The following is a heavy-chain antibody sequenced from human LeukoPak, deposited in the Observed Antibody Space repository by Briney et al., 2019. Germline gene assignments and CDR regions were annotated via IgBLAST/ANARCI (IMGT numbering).Heavy chain of an antibody. CDR2: IKHDGSEK. CDR3: ARDEGATVTTYRFDF. V-gene: IGHV3-7*01. D-gene: IGHD4-17*01. Sequence: GGSLRPSCAASGFTFGSYWMSWLRQAPGKGLEWVGNIKHDGSEKNYVDSVKGRFIISRDNTRNSLYLQMNSVRVGDTAVYYCARDEGATVTTYRFDFWGRGTLVTVSS. J-gene: IGHJ2*01. CDR1: GFTFGSYW.